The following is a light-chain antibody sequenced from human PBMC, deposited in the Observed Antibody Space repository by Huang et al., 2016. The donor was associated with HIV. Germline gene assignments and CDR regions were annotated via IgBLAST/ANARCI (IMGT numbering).Light chain of an antibody. CDR3: MQGTHWPPIT. V-gene: IGKV2-30*01. J-gene: IGKJ5*01. Sequence: DVVLTQSPLSLPVTLGQPVSISCWSSQSLIYSDGNTYLSWFQQRPGQSPRRLIYKISNRDSGVPDRVGGSGSGSDFTLKISKVEAEDVAVYYCMQGTHWPPITFGQGTRLEI. CDR2: KIS. CDR1: QSLIYSDGNTY.